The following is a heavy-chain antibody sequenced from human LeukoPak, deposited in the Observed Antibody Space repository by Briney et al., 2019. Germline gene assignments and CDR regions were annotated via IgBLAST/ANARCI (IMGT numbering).Heavy chain of an antibody. CDR2: ISESGDTT. J-gene: IGHJ4*02. CDR1: GFTFSNYA. Sequence: GGSLRLSCAGSGFTFSNYAMNWVRQAPGKGLEWVSSISESGDTTDYADSVKGRFTISRDDSKNTLYLQMNSLRDEDTAVYYCARQWLVNGWGQGTRVTVSS. CDR3: ARQWLVNG. D-gene: IGHD6-19*01. V-gene: IGHV3-23*01.